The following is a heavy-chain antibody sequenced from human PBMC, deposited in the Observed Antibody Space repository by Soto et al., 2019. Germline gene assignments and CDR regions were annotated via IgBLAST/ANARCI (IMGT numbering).Heavy chain of an antibody. CDR3: TTGILGELSLYCDY. Sequence: EVQLVESGGGLVKPGGSLRLSCAASGFTFSNAWMNWVRQAPGKGLEWVGRIKSKTDGGTTDYAAPVKGRFTISRDDSKNTLYLQMNSLKTEDTAVYYCTTGILGELSLYCDYWGQGTLVTVSS. V-gene: IGHV3-15*07. CDR1: GFTFSNAW. CDR2: IKSKTDGGTT. J-gene: IGHJ4*02. D-gene: IGHD3-16*02.